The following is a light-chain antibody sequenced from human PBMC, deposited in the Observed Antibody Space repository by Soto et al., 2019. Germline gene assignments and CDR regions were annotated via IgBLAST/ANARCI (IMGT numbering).Light chain of an antibody. Sequence: EIVLTQSPGILSLSPGERATLSCRASQSVSNDFLAWYQQKPGQAPRLLIYGASTRPTDVPDRSSGSAYGTEFNLTISRLESEDFAVYYCQQFFSSSIT. J-gene: IGKJ5*01. CDR2: GAS. CDR1: QSVSNDF. CDR3: QQFFSSSIT. V-gene: IGKV3-20*01.